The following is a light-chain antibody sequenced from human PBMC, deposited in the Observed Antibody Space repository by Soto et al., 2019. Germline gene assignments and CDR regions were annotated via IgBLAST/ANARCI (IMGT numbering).Light chain of an antibody. CDR1: SSDVGAYNY. V-gene: IGLV2-14*01. Sequence: QSAPTQPASLSGSPGQLITLFCTGTSSDVGAYNYVSWYQQHPGKAPKLMIYDVSNRPSGVSSRFSGSKSGNTASLTFSGLQAEDEADYYCSSYTTSSIYVFGTGTKVTVL. J-gene: IGLJ1*01. CDR2: DVS. CDR3: SSYTTSSIYV.